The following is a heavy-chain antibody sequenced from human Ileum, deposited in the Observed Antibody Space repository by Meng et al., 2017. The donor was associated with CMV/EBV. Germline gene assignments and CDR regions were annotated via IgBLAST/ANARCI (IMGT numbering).Heavy chain of an antibody. CDR2: IVHVFGTA. D-gene: IGHD3-16*01. CDR1: GGNCSSYG. CDR3: ARSHSLGGNRPFDY. V-gene: IGHV1-69*05. J-gene: IGHJ4*02. Sequence: KDSGGNCSSYGVRWVRKATGQGGEWVGGIVHVFGTAIEAKKLQGRVTSTTDESTYTAYMELSSLTSEDTAVYYCARSHSLGGNRPFDYWGQGTLVTVSS.